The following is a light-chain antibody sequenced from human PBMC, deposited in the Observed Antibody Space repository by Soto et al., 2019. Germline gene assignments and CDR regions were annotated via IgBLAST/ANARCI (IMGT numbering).Light chain of an antibody. J-gene: IGKJ5*01. CDR2: YIS. V-gene: IGKV3D-15*01. CDR3: QQHNQWPIT. Sequence: EIVMTQSPATLSVSPGETASLSCRASQSAGNFLAWYQQKPGQAPRLLIYYISTRATGIPARFSGSGSGTEFTLTINSLQSEDSAVYYCQQHNQWPITFGQGTRLDI. CDR1: QSAGNF.